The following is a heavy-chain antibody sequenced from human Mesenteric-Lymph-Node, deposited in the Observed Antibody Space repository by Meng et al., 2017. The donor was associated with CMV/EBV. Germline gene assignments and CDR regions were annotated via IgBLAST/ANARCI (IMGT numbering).Heavy chain of an antibody. Sequence: GESLKISCAASGFTFSSYGMHWVRQAPGKGLEWVAFIRFDGSNEYYAESVKGRFTISRDNAKNSLYLQMNNLRAEDSAVYYCARDNDFTNYYWGQGTLVTVSS. CDR2: IRFDGSNE. V-gene: IGHV3-30*02. CDR1: GFTFSSYG. D-gene: IGHD4-11*01. CDR3: ARDNDFTNYY. J-gene: IGHJ4*02.